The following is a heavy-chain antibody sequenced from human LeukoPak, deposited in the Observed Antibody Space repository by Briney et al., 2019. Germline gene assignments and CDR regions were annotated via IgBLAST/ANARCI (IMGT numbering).Heavy chain of an antibody. D-gene: IGHD3-9*01. J-gene: IGHJ4*02. CDR2: ISSSSSYI. V-gene: IGHV3-21*04. Sequence: PGGSLRLSCAASGFTFSSYSMNWVRQAPEKGLEWVSSISSSSSYIYYADSVKGRFTISRDNAKNSLYLQMNSLRADDTAVYYCARGRELRYFDWLGYLFDFWGQGTLVTVSS. CDR3: ARGRELRYFDWLGYLFDF. CDR1: GFTFSSYS.